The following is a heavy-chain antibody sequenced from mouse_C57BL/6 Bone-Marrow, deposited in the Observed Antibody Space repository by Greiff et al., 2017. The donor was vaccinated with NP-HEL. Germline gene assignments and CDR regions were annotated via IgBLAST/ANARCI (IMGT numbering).Heavy chain of an antibody. J-gene: IGHJ3*01. CDR2: ISYSGST. CDR3: ARVFYYYGSSYAY. V-gene: IGHV3-1*01. Sequence: EVQLQESGPGMVKPSQSLSLTCTVTGYSITSGYDWHWIRHFPGNKLEWMGYISYSGSTNYNPSLKSRISITHDTSKNHFFLKLNSVTTEDTATYYCARVFYYYGSSYAYWGQGTLVTVSA. D-gene: IGHD1-1*01. CDR1: GYSITSGYD.